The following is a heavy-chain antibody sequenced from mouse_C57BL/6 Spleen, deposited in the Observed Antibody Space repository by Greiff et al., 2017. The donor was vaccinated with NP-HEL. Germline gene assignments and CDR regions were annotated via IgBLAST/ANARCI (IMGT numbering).Heavy chain of an antibody. CDR1: GYTFTDYE. CDR2: IDPETGGT. Sequence: QVQLKESGAELVRPGASVTLSCKASGYTFTDYEMHWVKQTPVHGLEWIGAIDPETGGTAYNQKFKGKAILTADKSSSTAYMELRSLTSEDSAVYYCTREDYWGQGTSVTVSS. CDR3: TREDY. J-gene: IGHJ4*01. V-gene: IGHV1-15*01.